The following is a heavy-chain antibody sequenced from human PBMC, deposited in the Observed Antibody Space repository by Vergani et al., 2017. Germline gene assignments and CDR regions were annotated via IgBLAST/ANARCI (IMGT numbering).Heavy chain of an antibody. CDR3: ARSIGYXTSGSCRPYYFDL. J-gene: IGHJ4*02. CDR1: GYIFKNYY. CDR2: VNFVTGAA. Sequence: QVQLVQSGAAVKKPGASAKVSCTASGYIFKNYYMHWLRLAPGQGFQWMGVVNFVTGAATSPQKFEGRITMTRDTSTATFYMDLSSLKYGDTAIYYCARSIGYXTSGSCRPYYFDLWGQGTLVTVSS. D-gene: IGHD2-15*01. V-gene: IGHV1-46*02.